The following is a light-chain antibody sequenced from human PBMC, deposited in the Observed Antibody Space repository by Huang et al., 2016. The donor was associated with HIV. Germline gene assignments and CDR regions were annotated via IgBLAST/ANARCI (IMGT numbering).Light chain of an antibody. Sequence: DIQMTQSPSSLSASIGDRVTITCRASRHIYSYLNWYQHRPGKAPKLLIYDAANLEVGVPSRFSGSGSGRNVTLIISSLQPEDFATYYCQQYDSLPRTFGPGTKV. CDR3: QQYDSLPRT. CDR1: RHIYSY. V-gene: IGKV1-33*01. CDR2: DAA. J-gene: IGKJ3*01.